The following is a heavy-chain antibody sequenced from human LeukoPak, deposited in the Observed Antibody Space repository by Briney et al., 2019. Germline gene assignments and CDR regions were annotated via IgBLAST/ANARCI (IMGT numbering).Heavy chain of an antibody. CDR3: ARIQTTWFDS. V-gene: IGHV3-66*01. CDR2: IYTGDNT. CDR1: GFIVNSNF. Sequence: GGSLRLSHAASGFIVNSNFVSWVSQAAGKGLEWVSVIYTGDNTHYADSVKGRFSNSRDSSKNTLHLQMKSLRVEDTAVYYCARIQTTWFDSWGQGTLVTVSS. D-gene: IGHD2/OR15-2a*01. J-gene: IGHJ5*01.